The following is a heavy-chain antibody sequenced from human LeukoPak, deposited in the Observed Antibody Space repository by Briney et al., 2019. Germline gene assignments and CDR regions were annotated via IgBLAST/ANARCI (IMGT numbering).Heavy chain of an antibody. CDR1: GGSISSYY. CDR2: IYYSGST. D-gene: IGHD3-22*01. Sequence: SETLSLTCTVSGGSISSYYWSWIRQPPGEGLEWIGYIYYSGSTNYNPSLKSRVTISVDTSKNQFSLKLSSVTAADTAVYYCARRVYDSSGYAFWDWGQGTLVTVSS. V-gene: IGHV4-59*08. CDR3: ARRVYDSSGYAFWD. J-gene: IGHJ4*02.